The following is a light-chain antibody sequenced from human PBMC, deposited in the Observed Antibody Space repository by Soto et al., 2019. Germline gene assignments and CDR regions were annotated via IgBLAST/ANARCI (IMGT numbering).Light chain of an antibody. Sequence: QSALTQPASVSGSPGQSITISCTGTSSDVGGYNYVSWYQQHPGKAPKLMIYEVSNRPSGVSNRFSGSKSGNTASLTISGLQADGEADYYFSSYTSSSTLVFGTGTKVTVL. V-gene: IGLV2-14*01. CDR1: SSDVGGYNY. CDR3: SSYTSSSTLV. J-gene: IGLJ1*01. CDR2: EVS.